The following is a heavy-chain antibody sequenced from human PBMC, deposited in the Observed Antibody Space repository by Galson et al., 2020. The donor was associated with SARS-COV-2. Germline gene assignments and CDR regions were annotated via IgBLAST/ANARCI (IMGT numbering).Heavy chain of an antibody. CDR3: ASSPSIAGSGTRFSFQH. D-gene: IGHD6-6*01. J-gene: IGHJ1*01. CDR1: GFPFSTYA. CDR2: ISYDGSYK. Sequence: GGSLSLSCAASGFPFSTYAMHWVRQAPAKGLEWVAAISYDGSYKHDVDSLKGRFTISRDNSKNTLYLQMNSLRPEDTAVYYCASSPSIAGSGTRFSFQHWGQGTLVTVSS. V-gene: IGHV3-30*01.